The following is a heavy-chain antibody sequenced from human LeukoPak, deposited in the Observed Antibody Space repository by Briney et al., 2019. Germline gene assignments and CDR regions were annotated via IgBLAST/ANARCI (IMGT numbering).Heavy chain of an antibody. CDR1: GFIFSSYG. V-gene: IGHV3-30*18. D-gene: IGHD3-22*01. CDR2: ISYDGSNK. CDR3: AKGGDSSI. Sequence: GGSLRLSCAASGFIFSSYGMHWVRQAPGKGLEWVAVISYDGSNKYYADSVKGRFTISRDNSKNTLYLQMNSLRAEDTAVYYCAKGGDSSIWGQGTMVTVSS. J-gene: IGHJ3*02.